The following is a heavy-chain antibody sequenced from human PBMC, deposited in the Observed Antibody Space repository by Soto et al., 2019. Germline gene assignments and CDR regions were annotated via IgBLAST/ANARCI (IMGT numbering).Heavy chain of an antibody. Sequence: SLRLSCTASAASGFGFSSYWMSWVRQAPWRGLEWVANIRQDGNEKNYVDSMKGRFTISRDNAKNSLFLQMNSLRAEDTAVYYCATDIGSDIWGQGTMVTVSS. V-gene: IGHV3-7*03. D-gene: IGHD3-10*01. J-gene: IGHJ3*02. CDR3: ATDIGSDI. CDR2: IRQDGNEK. CDR1: GFGFSSYW.